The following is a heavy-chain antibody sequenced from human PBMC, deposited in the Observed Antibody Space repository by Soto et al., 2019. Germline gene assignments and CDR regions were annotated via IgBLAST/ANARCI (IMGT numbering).Heavy chain of an antibody. CDR2: IFPSDSDI. J-gene: IGHJ6*02. CDR3: AILRSGMDV. Sequence: PGESLKISCKCFEYRFSNYWIGWVRQMPGKGLEWMGVIFPSDSDIRYSPSFRGQVTISADKSISTAYLHWNSLKASDTAIYYCAILRSGMDVWGQGTTVTVSS. D-gene: IGHD5-12*01. CDR1: EYRFSNYW. V-gene: IGHV5-51*01.